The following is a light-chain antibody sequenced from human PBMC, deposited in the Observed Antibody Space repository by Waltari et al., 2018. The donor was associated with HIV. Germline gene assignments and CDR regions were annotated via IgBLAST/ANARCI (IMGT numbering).Light chain of an antibody. CDR2: KDT. CDR1: ALPKQY. CDR3: QPSHTAGSLFV. J-gene: IGLJ1*01. Sequence: SYDLTQPPSMSVSPGQTSRITCSGNALPKQYDYWYQQKPGQAPVLLIYKDTDRPSGIPERFSGSRSGTTATLTISGVQAEEEADYYCQPSHTAGSLFVFGTGTKVTV. V-gene: IGLV3-25*02.